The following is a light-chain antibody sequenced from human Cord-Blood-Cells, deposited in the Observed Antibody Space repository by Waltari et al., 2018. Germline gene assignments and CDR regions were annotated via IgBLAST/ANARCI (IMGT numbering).Light chain of an antibody. J-gene: IGLJ3*02. V-gene: IGLV2-23*01. Sequence: QSALTQPASVSGSPGHSITISCTGTSSDVGIYNLVSWYQQHPGKAPKLMIYEGSKRPSRVSNRVSGSKSGNTASLTISGLQAEDKADYYCCSYAGSSTYWVFGGGTKLTVL. CDR2: EGS. CDR1: SSDVGIYNL. CDR3: CSYAGSSTYWV.